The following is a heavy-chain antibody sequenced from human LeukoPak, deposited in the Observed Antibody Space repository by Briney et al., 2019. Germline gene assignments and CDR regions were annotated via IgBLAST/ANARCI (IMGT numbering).Heavy chain of an antibody. V-gene: IGHV3-23*01. D-gene: IGHD5-12*01. CDR1: GFTFSSYA. J-gene: IGHJ4*02. CDR3: AKRGVATTPDY. CDR2: ISGNGATT. Sequence: GGSLRLSCAASGFTFSSYAMSWVRQAPGKGLEWVSTISGNGATTYYADSVKGRFTISRDNSKSTLYMQMNSLRAEDTAVYYCAKRGVATTPDYWGQGTLVTVSS.